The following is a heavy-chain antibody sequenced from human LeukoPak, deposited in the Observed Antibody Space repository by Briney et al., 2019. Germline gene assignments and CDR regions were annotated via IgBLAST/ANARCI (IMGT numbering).Heavy chain of an antibody. Sequence: SETLSLTCTVSGGSISSYYWSWIRQPAGKGLEWIGRIYTSGSTNYNPSLKSRVTMSVDTSKNQFSLKLSSVTAADTAVYYCARDVLWFDSSGYPHHDAFDIWGQGTMVTVSS. V-gene: IGHV4-4*07. CDR2: IYTSGST. D-gene: IGHD3-22*01. J-gene: IGHJ3*02. CDR3: ARDVLWFDSSGYPHHDAFDI. CDR1: GGSISSYY.